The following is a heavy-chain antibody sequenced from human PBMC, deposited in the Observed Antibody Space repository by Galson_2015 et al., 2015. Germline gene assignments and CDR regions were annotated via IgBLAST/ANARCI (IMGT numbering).Heavy chain of an antibody. V-gene: IGHV4-31*02. CDR3: ARGDYSDLEEWLDH. CDR2: IYHTGST. J-gene: IGHJ5*02. D-gene: IGHD4/OR15-4a*01. Sequence: WIRQTPGKGLEWIGYIYHTGSTHYNPSLKSRLTISLDTSKNQFSLKLRSVTAADTAVYFCARGDYSDLEEWLDHWGQGILVTVSS.